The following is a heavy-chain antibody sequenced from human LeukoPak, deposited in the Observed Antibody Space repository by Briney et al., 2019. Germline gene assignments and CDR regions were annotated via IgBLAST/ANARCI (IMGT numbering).Heavy chain of an antibody. D-gene: IGHD2-15*01. CDR3: ARDYWAETFDY. CDR2: IKQDGSEK. V-gene: IGHV3-7*03. J-gene: IGHJ4*02. Sequence: PGGSLRLSCAASGFTFSSYWMHWVRQAPGKGLEWVANIKQDGSEKYYVDSVKGRFTISRDNAKNSLYLQMNSLRAEDTAVYYCARDYWAETFDYWGQGTLVTVSS. CDR1: GFTFSSYW.